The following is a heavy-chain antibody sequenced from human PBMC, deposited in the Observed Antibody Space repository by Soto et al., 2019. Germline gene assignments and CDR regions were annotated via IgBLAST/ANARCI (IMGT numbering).Heavy chain of an antibody. CDR2: MTGDGRTT. CDR1: GFTFGDYW. V-gene: IGHV3-74*03. Sequence: GGSLRLSCAASGFTFGDYWMHWVRQPPGKGPEWVSRMTGDGRTTQYADSVKGRFTASRDNAKSTLYLQMNSLRAEDTAVYYCATAEVDHWGPGTLVTVSS. CDR3: ATAEVDH. J-gene: IGHJ5*02.